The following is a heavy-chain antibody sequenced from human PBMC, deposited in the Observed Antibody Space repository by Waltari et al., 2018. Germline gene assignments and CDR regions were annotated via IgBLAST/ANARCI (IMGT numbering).Heavy chain of an antibody. D-gene: IGHD6-19*01. V-gene: IGHV3-23*01. CDR2: ISGSGGST. CDR1: GFTFSSYA. CDR3: AKDRGSGWLLYYFDY. J-gene: IGHJ4*02. Sequence: EVQLLESGGGLVQPGGSLRLSCAASGFTFSSYAMSWVRQAPGKGLEWVSAISGSGGSTYYVDSVKGRFTISRDNSKNTLYLQMNSLRAEDTAVYYCAKDRGSGWLLYYFDYWGQGTLVTVSS.